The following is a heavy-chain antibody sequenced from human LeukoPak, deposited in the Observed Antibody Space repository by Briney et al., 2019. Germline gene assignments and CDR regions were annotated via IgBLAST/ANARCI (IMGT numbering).Heavy chain of an antibody. Sequence: GASVKVSCKASGYTFTSYAIHWVRQAPGQRLEWMGWISAGNGNTKYSQNFQGRVTFISNTSATTAFMELSSLRSEDAAVYYCARDSGSGSNVYWGQGTLVTVSS. CDR2: ISAGNGNT. D-gene: IGHD1-26*01. CDR1: GYTFTSYA. J-gene: IGHJ4*02. CDR3: ARDSGSGSNVY. V-gene: IGHV1-3*01.